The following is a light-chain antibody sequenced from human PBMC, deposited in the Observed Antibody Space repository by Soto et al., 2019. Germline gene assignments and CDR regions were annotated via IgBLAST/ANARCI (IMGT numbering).Light chain of an antibody. J-gene: IGLJ3*02. V-gene: IGLV2-14*01. CDR3: CSYTSTNTRV. CDR1: SSDVGGHNY. Sequence: SVLTQPASASGSPGQSITISCTGTSSDVGGHNYVSWYQQYPGKAPKLIIYEVTNRPSGISDRFSGSKSGSTASLTISGLQAEDEADYYCCSYTSTNTRVFGGGTKVTVL. CDR2: EVT.